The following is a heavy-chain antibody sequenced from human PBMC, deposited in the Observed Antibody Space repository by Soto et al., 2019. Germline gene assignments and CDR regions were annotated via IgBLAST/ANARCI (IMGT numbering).Heavy chain of an antibody. CDR1: GFTFSNFG. CDR2: IWHDGKNK. V-gene: IGHV3-33*01. J-gene: IGHJ4*02. Sequence: QVQVVESGGGVVQPGRSLRLSCVASGFTFSNFGMHWVRQAPGKGLEWVAVIWHDGKNKYYADSAKGRFTVSRDNSKNTLYLQMNSLTAEDTAVYYCARDPGQDEAVDYWGQGTLVTVSS. CDR3: ARDPGQDEAVDY.